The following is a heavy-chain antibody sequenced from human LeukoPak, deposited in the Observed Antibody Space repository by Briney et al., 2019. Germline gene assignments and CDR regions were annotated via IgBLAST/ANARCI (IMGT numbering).Heavy chain of an antibody. D-gene: IGHD3-10*01. J-gene: IGHJ4*02. Sequence: PSETLSLTCTVSGGSISSGGYYWSWIRQHPGKGLEWIGYIYYSGSTYYNPSLKSRVTISVDTSKNQFSLKLSSVTAADTAVYYCARGAMVRGVIIDGDDYWGQGTLVTVSS. V-gene: IGHV4-31*03. CDR2: IYYSGST. CDR3: ARGAMVRGVIIDGDDY. CDR1: GGSISSGGYY.